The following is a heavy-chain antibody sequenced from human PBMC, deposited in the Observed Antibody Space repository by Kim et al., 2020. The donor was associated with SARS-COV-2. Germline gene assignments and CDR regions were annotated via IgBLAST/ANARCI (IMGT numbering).Heavy chain of an antibody. CDR1: GGSFNPYY. J-gene: IGHJ6*02. Sequence: SETLSLTCEVSGGSFNPYYWSWIRQSPGKGLEWIGEINHSGNSNYNPSLKSRVTISVDTSKNQFSLKLTSVTAADTAMYYCARENHINSPRMDVWGQGTTVTVSS. D-gene: IGHD1-1*01. CDR2: INHSGNS. CDR3: ARENHINSPRMDV. V-gene: IGHV4-34*01.